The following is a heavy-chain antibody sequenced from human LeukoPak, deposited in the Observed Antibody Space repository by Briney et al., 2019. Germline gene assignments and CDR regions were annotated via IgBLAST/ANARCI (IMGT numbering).Heavy chain of an antibody. CDR3: AREGYDSSGWPDAFDI. V-gene: IGHV3-11*04. CDR1: GFTFSDYY. D-gene: IGHD6-19*01. J-gene: IGHJ3*02. Sequence: GGSLRLSCAASGFTFSDYYMGWLRQAPGKGLEWVSYITSNGNSVYYAASVKGRFTISRDNAKNSLYLQVNSLTAEDTAVYYCAREGYDSSGWPDAFDIWGQGTMVTVSS. CDR2: ITSNGNSV.